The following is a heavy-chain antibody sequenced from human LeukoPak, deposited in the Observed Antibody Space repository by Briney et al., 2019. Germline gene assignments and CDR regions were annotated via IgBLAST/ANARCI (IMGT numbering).Heavy chain of an antibody. Sequence: GESLKISCKGSGYNFTSYWIGWVRQMPGKGLEWMGIIYPGDSDTRYSPSFQGQVTISADKSISTAYLQWSSLKASDTAMYYCARQEYCSGGSCYTWFDPWGQGTLVTVSS. J-gene: IGHJ5*02. CDR1: GYNFTSYW. CDR2: IYPGDSDT. V-gene: IGHV5-51*01. D-gene: IGHD2-15*01. CDR3: ARQEYCSGGSCYTWFDP.